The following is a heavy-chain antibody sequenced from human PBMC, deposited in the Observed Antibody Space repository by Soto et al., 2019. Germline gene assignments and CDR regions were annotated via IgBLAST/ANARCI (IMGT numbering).Heavy chain of an antibody. D-gene: IGHD4-4*01. CDR2: IIPIFGTA. CDR1: GGTFSSYA. J-gene: IGHJ6*04. CDR3: ASAYSLSRTKGCYYYGMDV. Sequence: SVKVSCKASGGTFSSYAISWVRQAPGQGLEWMGGIIPIFGTANYAQKFQGRVTITADESTSTAYMELSSLRSEDTAVYYCASAYSLSRTKGCYYYGMDVWGKGTTGTVSS. V-gene: IGHV1-69*13.